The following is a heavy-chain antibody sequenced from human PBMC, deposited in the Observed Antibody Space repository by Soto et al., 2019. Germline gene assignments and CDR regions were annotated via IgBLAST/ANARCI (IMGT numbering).Heavy chain of an antibody. CDR3: ASEGIAAAGNYYYGMDV. J-gene: IGHJ6*02. Sequence: SETLSLTCTVSGGSISSSSYYWGWIRQPPGKGLEWIGSIYYSGSTYYNPSLKSRVTISVDTSKNQFSLKLSSVTAADTAVYYCASEGIAAAGNYYYGMDVWGQGTTVTVSS. V-gene: IGHV4-39*01. CDR1: GGSISSSSYY. D-gene: IGHD6-13*01. CDR2: IYYSGST.